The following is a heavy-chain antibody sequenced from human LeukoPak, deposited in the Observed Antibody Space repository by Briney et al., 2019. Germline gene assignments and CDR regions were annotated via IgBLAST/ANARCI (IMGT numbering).Heavy chain of an antibody. CDR2: IYYSGST. J-gene: IGHJ6*02. V-gene: IGHV4-59*01. Sequence: PSETLSLTCTVSGGSISSYYWSWIRQPPGKGLEWIGYIYYSGSTNYNPSLKSRVTISVDTSKNQFSLKLSSVTAADTAVYYCARGGEDFGEYYGMDVWGQGTTVTVSS. CDR3: ARGGEDFGEYYGMDV. CDR1: GGSISSYY. D-gene: IGHD3-10*01.